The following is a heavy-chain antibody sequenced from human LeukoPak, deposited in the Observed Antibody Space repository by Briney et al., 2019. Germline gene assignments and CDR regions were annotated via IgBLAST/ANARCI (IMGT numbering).Heavy chain of an antibody. D-gene: IGHD2-21*02. V-gene: IGHV4-59*12. CDR3: AREGAYCGGDCPSPFDY. Sequence: PSETLSLTCTVSGGSISSYYWSWIRQPPGKGLEWIGYIYYSGSTYYNPSLKSRVTISVDTSKNQFSLKLSSVTAADTAVYYCAREGAYCGGDCPSPFDYWGQGTLVTVSP. CDR2: IYYSGST. CDR1: GGSISSYY. J-gene: IGHJ4*02.